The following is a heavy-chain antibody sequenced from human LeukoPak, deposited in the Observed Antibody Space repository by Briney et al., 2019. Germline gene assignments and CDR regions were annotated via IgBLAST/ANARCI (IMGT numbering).Heavy chain of an antibody. CDR3: ARRPGIAVAGFDY. J-gene: IGHJ4*02. Sequence: SETLCLTCTASGGGFNGYYLRWVRQPPEKGLEWIGYIYYRGSTNYNPSLKSRVTMSVDTSRHQFSLKLSSVTAADTAVYYCARRPGIAVAGFDYWGQGTLVTVSS. D-gene: IGHD6-19*01. CDR2: IYYRGST. V-gene: IGHV4-59*08. CDR1: GGGFNGYY.